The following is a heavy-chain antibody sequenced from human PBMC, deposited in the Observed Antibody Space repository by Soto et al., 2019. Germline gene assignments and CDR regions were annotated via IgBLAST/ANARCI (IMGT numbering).Heavy chain of an antibody. J-gene: IGHJ5*02. V-gene: IGHV4-4*02. CDR1: CGSISSSNW. Sequence: SETLSLTCAVSCGSISSSNWWSWVRQPPGKGLEWIGEIYHSGSTNYNPSLKSRVTISVDKSKNQFSLKLSSVTAADTAVYYCASGWYYYGSGSYYGWFDPWGQGTLVTVSS. CDR2: IYHSGST. CDR3: ASGWYYYGSGSYYGWFDP. D-gene: IGHD3-10*01.